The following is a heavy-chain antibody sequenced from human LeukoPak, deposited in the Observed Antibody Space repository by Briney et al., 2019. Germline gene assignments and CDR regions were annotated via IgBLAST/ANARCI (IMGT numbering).Heavy chain of an antibody. CDR2: IYYSGST. D-gene: IGHD5-18*01. Sequence: SETLSLTCAVYGGSFSGFYWNWIRQPPGKGLEWIGSIYYSGSTYYNPSLKSRVTISVDTSKNQFSLKLSSVTAADTAVYYCARHEYSSNYFDYWGQGTLVTVSS. V-gene: IGHV4-34*01. CDR3: ARHEYSSNYFDY. CDR1: GGSFSGFY. J-gene: IGHJ4*02.